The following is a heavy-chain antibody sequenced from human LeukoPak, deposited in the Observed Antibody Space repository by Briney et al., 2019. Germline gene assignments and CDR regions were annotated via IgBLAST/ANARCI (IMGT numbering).Heavy chain of an antibody. CDR2: ISNSGTTI. Sequence: GGSLRLSCAASGFTFSDYYMRWLRQAPGKGLEWVAYISNSGTTIFYPDSVKGRFTISRDNAKNSLYLQMNSLRAEDTAVYYCAREAWGMDVWGQGTTVTVSS. CDR3: AREAWGMDV. V-gene: IGHV3-11*01. CDR1: GFTFSDYY. J-gene: IGHJ6*02.